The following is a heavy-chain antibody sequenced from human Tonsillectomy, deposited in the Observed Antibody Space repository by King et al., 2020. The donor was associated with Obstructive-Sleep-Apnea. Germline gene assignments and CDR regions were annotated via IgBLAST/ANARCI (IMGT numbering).Heavy chain of an antibody. CDR1: GFTFDDYA. CDR3: AKDIDGSGSYYKGVIDY. J-gene: IGHJ4*02. V-gene: IGHV3-9*01. CDR2: ISWNSCSI. Sequence: VQLVESGGGLVQPGRSLRLSCAASGFTFDDYAMHWVRQAPGKGLEWVSGISWNSCSIGYADSVKGRFTISRDNAKNSLYLQMNSLRAEDTALYYCAKDIDGSGSYYKGVIDYWGQGTLVTVSS. D-gene: IGHD3-10*01.